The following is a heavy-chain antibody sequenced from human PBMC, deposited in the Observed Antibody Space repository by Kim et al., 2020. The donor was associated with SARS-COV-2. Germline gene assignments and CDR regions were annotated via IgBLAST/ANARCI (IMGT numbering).Heavy chain of an antibody. CDR2: ISYDGSNK. Sequence: GGSLRLSCAASGFTFSSYAMHWVRQAPGKGLEWVAVISYDGSNKYYADSVKGRFTISRDNSKNTLYLQMNSLRAEDTAVYYCAREELPYDSSGYPHYWGQGTLVTVSS. D-gene: IGHD3-22*01. CDR1: GFTFSSYA. J-gene: IGHJ4*02. V-gene: IGHV3-30-3*01. CDR3: AREELPYDSSGYPHY.